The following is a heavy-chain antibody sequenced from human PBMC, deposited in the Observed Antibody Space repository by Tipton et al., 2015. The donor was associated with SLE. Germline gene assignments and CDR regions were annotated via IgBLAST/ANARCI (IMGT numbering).Heavy chain of an antibody. J-gene: IGHJ4*02. D-gene: IGHD5-18*01. V-gene: IGHV3-9*01. CDR1: GFTFKNYA. CDR3: ARDRGGLVDTGMIEY. Sequence: SLRLSCVASGFTFKNYAMHWVRQVPGKGLEWVSGIGWNSGSIDYADSVKGRFTISRDNAKDSLFLQMNSLRVEDTALYFCARDRGGLVDTGMIEYWGQGTLVTVSS. CDR2: IGWNSGSI.